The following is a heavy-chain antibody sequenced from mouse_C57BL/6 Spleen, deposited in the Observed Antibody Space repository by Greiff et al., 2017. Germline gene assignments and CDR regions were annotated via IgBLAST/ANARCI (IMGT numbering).Heavy chain of an antibody. D-gene: IGHD1-1*01. V-gene: IGHV3-6*01. CDR3: ARVYGSSYEDYFDD. CDR1: GYSITSGYY. J-gene: IGHJ2*01. Sequence: EVKLQESGPGLVKPSQSLSLTCSVTGYSITSGYYWNWIRQFPGNKLEWMGYISYDGSNNSNPSLKNRISITRDTSKNPFFLQLNSLTTESTATYYWARVYGSSYEDYFDDWGQGTTLTVAS. CDR2: ISYDGSN.